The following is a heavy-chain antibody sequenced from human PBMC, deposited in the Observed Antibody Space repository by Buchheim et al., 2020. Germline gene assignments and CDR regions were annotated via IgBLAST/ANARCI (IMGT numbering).Heavy chain of an antibody. V-gene: IGHV3-23*01. CDR3: VRDFRSGNEPYYDY. D-gene: IGHD2-15*01. CDR2: ISGSGGST. J-gene: IGHJ4*02. Sequence: EVQLLESGGGLVQPGGSLRLSCAASGFTFSSYAMSWVRQAPGKGLEWVSAISGSGGSTYYADSVKGRFTISRDDSKSTAYLQMSSLRVEDTAVYFCVRDFRSGNEPYYDYWGQGT. CDR1: GFTFSSYA.